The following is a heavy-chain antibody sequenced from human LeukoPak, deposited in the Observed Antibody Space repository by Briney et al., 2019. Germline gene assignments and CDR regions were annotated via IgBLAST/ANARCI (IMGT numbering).Heavy chain of an antibody. CDR1: GGSISSSSYY. Sequence: SETLSLTCTVSGGSISSSSYYWGWIRQPPGKGLEWIGSIYYSGSAYYNPSLKSRVTISVDTSKNQFSLKLSSVTAADTAVYYCAREAYSSSLSDYWGQGTLVTVSS. D-gene: IGHD6-6*01. V-gene: IGHV4-39*02. CDR2: IYYSGSA. CDR3: AREAYSSSLSDY. J-gene: IGHJ4*02.